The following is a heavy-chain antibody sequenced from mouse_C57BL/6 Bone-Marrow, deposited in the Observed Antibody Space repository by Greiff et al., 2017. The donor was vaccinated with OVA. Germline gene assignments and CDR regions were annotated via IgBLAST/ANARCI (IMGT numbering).Heavy chain of an antibody. CDR3: ANLPLGY. D-gene: IGHD3-3*01. CDR2: IHPNSGST. J-gene: IGHJ2*01. Sequence: VKLMESGAELVKPGASVKLSCKASGYTFTSYWMHWVKQRPGQGLEWIGMIHPNSGSTNYNEKFKSKATLTVDKSSSTAYMQLSSLTSEDSAVYYCANLPLGYWGQGTTLTVSS. V-gene: IGHV1-64*01. CDR1: GYTFTSYW.